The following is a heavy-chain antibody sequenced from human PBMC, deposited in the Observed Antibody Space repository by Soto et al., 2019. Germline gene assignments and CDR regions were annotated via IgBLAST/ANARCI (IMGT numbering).Heavy chain of an antibody. CDR3: ARTDYDSSGYKEDDAFDI. Sequence: QVQLQESGPGLVKPSETLSLTCTVSGGSISSYYRSWIRQPPGKGLEWIGYIYYSGSTNYNPSLKSRVTISVDTSKNQFSLKLSSVTAADTAVYYCARTDYDSSGYKEDDAFDIWGQGTMVTVSS. D-gene: IGHD3-22*01. CDR2: IYYSGST. J-gene: IGHJ3*02. CDR1: GGSISSYY. V-gene: IGHV4-59*01.